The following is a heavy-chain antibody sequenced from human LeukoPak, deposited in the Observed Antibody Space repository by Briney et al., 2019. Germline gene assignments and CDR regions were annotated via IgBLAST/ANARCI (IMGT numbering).Heavy chain of an antibody. V-gene: IGHV4-39*07. J-gene: IGHJ4*02. CDR2: IYYSGST. CDR3: ARGDNCSGGSCYNY. D-gene: IGHD2-15*01. Sequence: SSETLSLTCTVSGGSISSSSYYWGWIRQPPGKGLEWIGSIYYSGSTYYNPSLKSRVTISVDTSKNQFSLKLSSVTAADTAVYYCARGDNCSGGSCYNYWGQGTLVTVSS. CDR1: GGSISSSSYY.